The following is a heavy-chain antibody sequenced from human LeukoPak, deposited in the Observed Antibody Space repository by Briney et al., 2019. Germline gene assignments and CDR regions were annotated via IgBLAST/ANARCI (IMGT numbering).Heavy chain of an antibody. J-gene: IGHJ4*02. D-gene: IGHD5-24*01. CDR2: ISYDGSNK. Sequence: GGSLRLSCAASGFTFSSYAMHWVRQAPGKGLEWVAVISYDGSNKYYADSVKGRFTISRDISKNTLYLQMNSLRAGDTAVYYCARAPEMATVDHWGQGTLVTVSS. CDR3: ARAPEMATVDH. V-gene: IGHV3-30-3*01. CDR1: GFTFSSYA.